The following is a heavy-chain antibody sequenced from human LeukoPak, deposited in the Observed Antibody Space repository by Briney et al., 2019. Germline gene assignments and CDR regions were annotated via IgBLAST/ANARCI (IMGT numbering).Heavy chain of an antibody. CDR3: AKVTSSWPLIIRSAIDY. CDR2: IYYSGST. Sequence: SETLSLTCTVSGGSISSSSYYWGWIRQPPGKGLEWIGSIYYSGSTYYNPSLKSRVTISVDTSKNQFSLKLSSVTAADTAVYYCAKVTSSWPLIIRSAIDYWGQGTLVTVSS. V-gene: IGHV4-39*01. D-gene: IGHD6-13*01. CDR1: GGSISSSSYY. J-gene: IGHJ4*02.